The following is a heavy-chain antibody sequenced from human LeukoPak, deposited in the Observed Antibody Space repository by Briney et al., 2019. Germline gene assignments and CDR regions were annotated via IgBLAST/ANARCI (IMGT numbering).Heavy chain of an antibody. CDR1: GFTFTTYT. CDR2: ISGTSRYI. CDR3: ARDGRYSDYDFDY. D-gene: IGHD6-25*01. Sequence: PGRSLRLSCVASGFTFTTYTMNWVRQAPGKGLEWVSSISGTSRYIYYVDSVKGRFTISRDNAQNSLYLQMNSLTAEDTAVYYCARDGRYSDYDFDYWGQGTLVTVSS. V-gene: IGHV3-21*01. J-gene: IGHJ4*02.